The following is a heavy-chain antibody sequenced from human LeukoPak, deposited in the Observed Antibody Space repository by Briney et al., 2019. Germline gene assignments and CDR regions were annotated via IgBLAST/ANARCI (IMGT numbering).Heavy chain of an antibody. Sequence: GGSLRLSCAASGFTFSRYSINWVRQAPGKGLEWVSSITSSSDYIYYADSVKGRFTISRDNAKNLLYLQMNSLRAEDTAVYYCARDYPYSYYMNVWGNGTTVTVSS. D-gene: IGHD4-11*01. J-gene: IGHJ6*03. CDR2: ITSSSDYI. V-gene: IGHV3-21*01. CDR1: GFTFSRYS. CDR3: ARDYPYSYYMNV.